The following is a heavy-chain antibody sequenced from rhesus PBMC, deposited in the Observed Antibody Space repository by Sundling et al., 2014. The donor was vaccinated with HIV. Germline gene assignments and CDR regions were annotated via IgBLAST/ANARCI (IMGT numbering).Heavy chain of an antibody. D-gene: IGHD1-26*01. Sequence: QVQLQESGPGLVKPSETLSLTCAVSGGSFISYFWNWIRQPPGKGLEWIGHIGGSSGRTYYNPSLKSRVTISTDTSKNQFSLNLTSVTAADTAVYYCARSKSWNYPFDYWGQGVLVSVSS. CDR2: IGGSSGRT. V-gene: IGHV4-165*02. CDR3: ARSKSWNYPFDY. J-gene: IGHJ4*01. CDR1: GGSFISYF.